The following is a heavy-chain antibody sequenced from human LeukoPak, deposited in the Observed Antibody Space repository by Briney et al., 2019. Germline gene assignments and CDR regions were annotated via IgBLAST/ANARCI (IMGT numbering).Heavy chain of an antibody. D-gene: IGHD3-10*01. CDR1: GFTFSTYA. V-gene: IGHV3-23*01. J-gene: IGHJ4*02. CDR2: IGGSGGIT. Sequence: GGSLRLSCAASGFTFSTYAMNWVRQAPGKGLEWVSGIGGSGGITYYADSVKGRLTISRDNSKNTLFLQMNSLTAGDTAIYYCAKDRQLAWFGEHDYWGQGTLVTVSS. CDR3: AKDRQLAWFGEHDY.